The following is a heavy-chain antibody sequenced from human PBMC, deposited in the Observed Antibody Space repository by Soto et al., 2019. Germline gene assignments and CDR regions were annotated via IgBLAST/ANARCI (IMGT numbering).Heavy chain of an antibody. CDR3: ARDVGIFYDNSPAGHFDF. Sequence: QVQLQESGPGLVKPSGTLSLTCAVSGVSISSSHWWSWVRQPPGKGLDWIGESHHSGSTNYNPSLKSRVTISVDKAKNQFSLKLRSVTAADTAVYYCARDVGIFYDNSPAGHFDFWGQGALVTVSS. V-gene: IGHV4-4*02. J-gene: IGHJ4*02. CDR2: SHHSGST. CDR1: GVSISSSHW. D-gene: IGHD3-22*01.